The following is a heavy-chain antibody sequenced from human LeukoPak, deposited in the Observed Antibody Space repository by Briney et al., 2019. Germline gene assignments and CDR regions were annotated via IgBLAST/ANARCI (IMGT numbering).Heavy chain of an antibody. J-gene: IGHJ4*02. CDR2: INPSGGST. Sequence: ASVKVSCKASGYTFTSYYMHWVRQAPGQGLEWMGIINPSGGSTSYAQKFQGRITMTRDTSTSTVYVELSSLRSEDTAVYYCARVSQYYATGSPVGDYWGQGTLVTVSS. CDR3: ARVSQYYATGSPVGDY. CDR1: GYTFTSYY. V-gene: IGHV1-46*01. D-gene: IGHD3-10*01.